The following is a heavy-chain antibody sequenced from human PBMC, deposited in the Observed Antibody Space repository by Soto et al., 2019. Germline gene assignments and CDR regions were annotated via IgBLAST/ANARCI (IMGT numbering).Heavy chain of an antibody. V-gene: IGHV3-23*01. CDR2: ISGSGVTT. J-gene: IGHJ6*02. Sequence: GGSLRLSCSASGFTFKKHAMSWVRQAPGKGLEWVSTISGSGVTTYYADSVKGRFAISRDNSKNTLFLQMNSLRAEDTAVYYCAKNMGDIVVVVVATPYYYYGMDVWGQGTTVTAS. CDR3: AKNMGDIVVVVVATPYYYYGMDV. CDR1: GFTFKKHA. D-gene: IGHD2-15*01.